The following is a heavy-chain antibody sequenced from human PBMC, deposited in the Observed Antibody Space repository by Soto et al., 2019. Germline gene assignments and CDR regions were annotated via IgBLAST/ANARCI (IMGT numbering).Heavy chain of an antibody. CDR3: AKDHSSSWYDYFDY. Sequence: QVQLVESGGGVVQPGRSLRLSCAASGFTFSSYGMHWVRQAPGKGLEWVAVISYDGSNKYYADSVKGRFTISRDNSKNARYMQMNSLRAEDKAVYYCAKDHSSSWYDYFDYWGQGTLVTVSS. J-gene: IGHJ4*02. V-gene: IGHV3-30*18. D-gene: IGHD6-13*01. CDR1: GFTFSSYG. CDR2: ISYDGSNK.